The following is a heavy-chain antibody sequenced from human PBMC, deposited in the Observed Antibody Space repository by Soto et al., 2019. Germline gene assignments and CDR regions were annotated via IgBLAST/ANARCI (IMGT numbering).Heavy chain of an antibody. CDR3: AHRRDYSYGMDV. J-gene: IGHJ6*02. Sequence: GLDLEWLALIYWNDDKRYSPSLKSRLTITKDTSKNQVVLTMTNMDPVDTATYYCAHRRDYSYGMDVWGQGTTVTVSS. V-gene: IGHV2-5*01. CDR2: IYWNDDK.